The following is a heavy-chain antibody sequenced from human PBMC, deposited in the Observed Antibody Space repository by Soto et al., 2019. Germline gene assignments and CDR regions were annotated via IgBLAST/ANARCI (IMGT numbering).Heavy chain of an antibody. Sequence: PSETLSLTCTLSAGSISSGGSYWGWIRQHPGKGLEWIGYIYYSGSTYYNPSLKRRVTISVDTSKNQFSLKLSYVTAADTAVYYCARAITMIVVVIANGFDPWGQGTLVTVSS. CDR3: ARAITMIVVVIANGFDP. D-gene: IGHD3-22*01. CDR1: AGSISSGGSY. V-gene: IGHV4-31*02. CDR2: IYYSGST. J-gene: IGHJ5*02.